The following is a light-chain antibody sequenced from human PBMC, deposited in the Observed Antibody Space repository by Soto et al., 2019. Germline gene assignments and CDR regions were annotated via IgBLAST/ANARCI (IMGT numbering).Light chain of an antibody. CDR1: GSNIGAGYD. Sequence: QSVLTQPPSVSGAPGQRVTISCTGSGSNIGAGYDIHWYQQLPGTAPKPLIYANTNRASGVPDRFSGSKSGTSASLAITGLQAEDEADYYCRSYDTSLSGYVFGPGTKVTVL. CDR2: ANT. CDR3: RSYDTSLSGYV. J-gene: IGLJ1*01. V-gene: IGLV1-40*01.